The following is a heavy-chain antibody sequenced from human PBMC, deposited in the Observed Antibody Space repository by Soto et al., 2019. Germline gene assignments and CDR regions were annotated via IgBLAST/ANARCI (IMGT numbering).Heavy chain of an antibody. CDR2: IYYSGSA. CDR3: ARGVAAGNWVDP. V-gene: IGHV4-31*03. Sequence: QVQLQESGPGLVKPSQTLSLTCTVSGGSISSGGYYWNWIRQHPGKGLEWIGYIYYSGSAYYNPSLKSRVTISVDTSKNQFSLKLSSVTAAATAVYYCARGVAAGNWVDPWGQGTLVTVSS. J-gene: IGHJ5*02. D-gene: IGHD2-15*01. CDR1: GGSISSGGYY.